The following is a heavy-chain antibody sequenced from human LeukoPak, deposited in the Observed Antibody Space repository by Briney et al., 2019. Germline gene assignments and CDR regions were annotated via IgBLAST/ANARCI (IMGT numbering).Heavy chain of an antibody. D-gene: IGHD3-22*01. CDR3: ARARHDSSVYQTPWYDY. CDR1: GYTFTGYY. J-gene: IGHJ4*02. V-gene: IGHV1-2*04. CDR2: INPNSGGT. Sequence: GASVKVSCKASGYTFTGYYMHWVRQAPGQGLEWMGWINPNSGGTNYAQKFQGWVTMTRDTSISTAYMELSRLRSDDTAVYYCARARHDSSVYQTPWYDYWGQGTLVTVSS.